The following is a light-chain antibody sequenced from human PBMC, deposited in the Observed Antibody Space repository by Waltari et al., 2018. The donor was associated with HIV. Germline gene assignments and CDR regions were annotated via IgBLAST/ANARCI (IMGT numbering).Light chain of an antibody. J-gene: IGLJ2*01. CDR2: GVY. V-gene: IGLV2-14*01. CDR3: CSYTAIHTLI. CDR1: TSDIGIFDS. Sequence: QSALTPPASVSGSPGQSITISCAGTTSDIGIFDSVSWYQPHPGRAPQLMIFGVYCRPSGVSSRFSGSKSGNTASLTISGLQAEDEANYYCCSYTAIHTLIFGGGTKLTVL.